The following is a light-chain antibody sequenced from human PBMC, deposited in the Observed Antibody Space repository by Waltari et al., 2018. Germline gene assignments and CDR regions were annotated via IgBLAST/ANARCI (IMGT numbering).Light chain of an antibody. CDR1: QTLSKNY. CDR2: GAS. CDR3: QQYGSSVLYT. J-gene: IGKJ2*01. V-gene: IGKV3-20*01. Sequence: IVLTQSPGTLSLSPGESATLSCRASQTLSKNYLAWYQQEPGQAPRLLIYGASSRAAGIPDRFSGSGSGTYFTLTVSRLEPDDFAMYYCQQYGSSVLYTFGQGTKLEIK.